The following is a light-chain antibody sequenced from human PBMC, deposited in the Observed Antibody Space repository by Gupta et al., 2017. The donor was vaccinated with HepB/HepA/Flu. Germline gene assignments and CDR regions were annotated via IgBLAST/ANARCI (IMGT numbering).Light chain of an antibody. V-gene: IGLV2-14*03. CDR1: SSDVGGYNY. J-gene: IGLJ3*02. CDR3: SSYTSSSARV. CDR2: DVS. Sequence: SALTQPASVSGSPGQSITISCTGTSSDVGGYNYVSWYQQHPGKAPKLMIYDVSRRSAGVASRFSGSKSGNTASLTISGLPAEDEADYYCSSYTSSSARVFGGGTKLTVL.